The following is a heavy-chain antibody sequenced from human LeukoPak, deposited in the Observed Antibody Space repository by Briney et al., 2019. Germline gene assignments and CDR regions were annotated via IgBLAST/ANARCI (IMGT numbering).Heavy chain of an antibody. V-gene: IGHV3-23*01. CDR1: GSTFSSYA. CDR2: ISGSGGST. CDR3: AKPPRGSGEDY. Sequence: PGGTLRLSCAASGSTFSSYAMNWVRQAPGKGLEWVSAISGSGGSTYYADSVKGRFTISRDNSKNTLYLQMNSLRAEDTAVYYCAKPPRGSGEDYWGQGTLVTVSS. D-gene: IGHD3-10*01. J-gene: IGHJ4*02.